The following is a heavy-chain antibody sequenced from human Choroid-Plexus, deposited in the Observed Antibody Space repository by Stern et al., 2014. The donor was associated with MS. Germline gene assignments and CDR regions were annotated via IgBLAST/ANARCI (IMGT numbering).Heavy chain of an antibody. CDR2: VSYDGSNK. CDR1: GFTLGSCA. V-gene: IGHV3-30*18. D-gene: IGHD2/OR15-2a*01. Sequence: QVQLVESWGGVVQPGRPLRLSCVASGFTLGSCAMHWVRQAPGKGLEWVAGVSYDGSNKYYADSVKGRFTISRDNSQNTLYMQMSSLRPEDTAVYYCAKDRQYLTYFFDHWGQGSLVTVSS. CDR3: AKDRQYLTYFFDH. J-gene: IGHJ5*02.